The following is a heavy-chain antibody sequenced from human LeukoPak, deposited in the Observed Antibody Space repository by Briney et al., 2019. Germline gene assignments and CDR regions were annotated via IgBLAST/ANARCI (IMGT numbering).Heavy chain of an antibody. J-gene: IGHJ6*04. CDR1: GGSISSSNW. V-gene: IGHV4-4*02. D-gene: IGHD2-2*01. CDR3: AGLVVPAAEYYYGMDV. CDR2: IYHSGST. Sequence: PSETLSLTCAVSGGSISSSNWWSWVRQPPGKGLEWIGEIYHSGSTNYNPSLKSRVTISVDKSKNQFSLKLSSVTAADTAVYYRAGLVVPAAEYYYGMDVWGKGTTVTVSS.